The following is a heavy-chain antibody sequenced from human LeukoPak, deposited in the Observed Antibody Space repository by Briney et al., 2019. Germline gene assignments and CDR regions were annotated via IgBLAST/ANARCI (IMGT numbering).Heavy chain of an antibody. CDR3: ARDARPGYCSSTSCYWNYGMDV. CDR2: MWYDGSNK. J-gene: IGHJ6*02. Sequence: PGRSLRLSCAASGFTFSSYGMHWVRQAPGKGLEWVAVMWYDGSNKYYADSVKGRFTISRDNSKNTLYLQMNSLRAEDTAVYYCARDARPGYCSSTSCYWNYGMDVWGQGTTVTVSS. D-gene: IGHD2-2*01. CDR1: GFTFSSYG. V-gene: IGHV3-33*01.